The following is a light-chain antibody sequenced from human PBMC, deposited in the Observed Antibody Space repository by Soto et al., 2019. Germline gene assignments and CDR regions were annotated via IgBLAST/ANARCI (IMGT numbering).Light chain of an antibody. CDR3: QQSYSVFQT. Sequence: DIQMTQSPSSLSASVGDRVTITCRASQSISRFLNWYQQKPGKAPKLLIYTASSLESGVPSRFSGSGSGADFTLTISSLQPDDFATYYCQQSYSVFQTFGQGTKVEIK. CDR1: QSISRF. V-gene: IGKV1-39*01. J-gene: IGKJ1*01. CDR2: TAS.